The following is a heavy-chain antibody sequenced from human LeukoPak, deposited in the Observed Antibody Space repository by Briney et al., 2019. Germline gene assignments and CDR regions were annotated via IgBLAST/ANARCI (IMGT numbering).Heavy chain of an antibody. J-gene: IGHJ4*02. Sequence: SETLSLTCTVSGGSITPYYWSSIRQPPGNGLEWIGYINYRGSTNYNPSLKGRVTISVDTSKNQFSLQLSSVTAADTALYYCTRQLANYFDYWGQGALVTVSS. V-gene: IGHV4-59*08. CDR2: INYRGST. CDR3: TRQLANYFDY. CDR1: GGSITPYY.